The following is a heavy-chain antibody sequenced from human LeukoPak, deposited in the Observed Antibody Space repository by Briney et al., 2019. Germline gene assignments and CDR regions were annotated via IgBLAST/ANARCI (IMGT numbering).Heavy chain of an antibody. CDR3: ANIEPQGY. D-gene: IGHD3-16*02. CDR2: INNVGNII. CDR1: GFTLTDNY. J-gene: IGHJ4*02. Sequence: GGSLRLSCAASGFTLTDNYMSWIRQAPGKGLEWVAYINNVGNIIYYADSVKGRFTISRDNSKNTLYLQMNSLRAEDTAVYYCANIEPQGYRGQGTLVTVSS. V-gene: IGHV3-11*01.